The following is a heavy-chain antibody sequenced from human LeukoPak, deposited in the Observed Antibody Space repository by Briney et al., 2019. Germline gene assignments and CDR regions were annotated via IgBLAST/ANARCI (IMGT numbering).Heavy chain of an antibody. D-gene: IGHD3-10*01. J-gene: IGHJ4*02. V-gene: IGHV4-30-4*08. Sequence: SETLSLTCTVSGGSISSGDYYWSWIRQPPGKGLEWIGYIYYSGSTYYNPSLKSRVTISVDTSKNQFSLKLSSVTAADTAVYYCARSITGLYYGRGVDYWGQGTLVTVSS. CDR2: IYYSGST. CDR3: ARSITGLYYGRGVDY. CDR1: GGSISSGDYY.